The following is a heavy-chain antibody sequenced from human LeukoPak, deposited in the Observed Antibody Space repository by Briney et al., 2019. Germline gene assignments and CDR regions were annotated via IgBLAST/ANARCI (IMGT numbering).Heavy chain of an antibody. CDR1: GFTFSSYS. V-gene: IGHV3-21*04. J-gene: IGHJ4*02. CDR2: ISSSSSYI. CDR3: ARGRPDGYFDY. Sequence: GGSLRLSCAASGFTFSSYSMNWVRQAPGKGLEWVSSISSSSSYIYYADSVKGRFTISRDNSKNTLYLQMGSLRAEDTAVYYCARGRPDGYFDYWGQGTLVTVSS.